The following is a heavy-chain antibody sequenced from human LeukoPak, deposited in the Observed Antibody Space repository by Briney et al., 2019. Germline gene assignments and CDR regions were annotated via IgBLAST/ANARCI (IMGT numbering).Heavy chain of an antibody. J-gene: IGHJ6*03. CDR2: INPNSGGT. V-gene: IGHV1-2*04. CDR1: GYTFTGYY. CDR3: ATDGGSTSYYYYMDV. D-gene: IGHD2-2*01. Sequence: ASVKVSCKASGYTFTGYYMHWVRQAPGQGLGWMGLINPNSGGTNYAQKFQGWVTMTRDTSISTAYMELSSLRSEDTAVYYCATDGGSTSYYYYMDVWGKGTTVTVSS.